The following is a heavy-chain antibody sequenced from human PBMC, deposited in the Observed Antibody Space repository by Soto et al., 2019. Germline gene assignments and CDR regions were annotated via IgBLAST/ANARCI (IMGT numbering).Heavy chain of an antibody. CDR1: GGSISSNY. CDR2: VYNSGST. V-gene: IGHV4-59*01. D-gene: IGHD6-13*01. CDR3: ARYRREAVAGYTLDN. J-gene: IGHJ4*02. Sequence: SETLSLTCTVSGGSISSNYWTWIRQPPGKGLEWIGYVYNSGSTNYNPSLKSRVTISEDTSKSQFSLKVNSMTAADTAVYYCARYRREAVAGYTLDNWGQGIWVTVSS.